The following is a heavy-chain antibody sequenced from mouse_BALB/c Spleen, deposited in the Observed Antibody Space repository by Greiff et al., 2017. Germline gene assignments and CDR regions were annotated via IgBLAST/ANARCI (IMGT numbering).Heavy chain of an antibody. V-gene: IGHV2-2*02. J-gene: IGHJ4*01. D-gene: IGHD2-4*01. Sequence: VQLQQSGPGLVQPSQSLSITCTVSGFSLTSSGVHWVRQSPGKGLEWLGVLRRGGSTDYNAAFISRLSISKDNSKGQVFFKMNSLQANDTAIYYCARGITGVYYAMDYWGQGTSVTVSS. CDR3: ARGITGVYYAMDY. CDR1: GFSLTSSG. CDR2: LRRGGST.